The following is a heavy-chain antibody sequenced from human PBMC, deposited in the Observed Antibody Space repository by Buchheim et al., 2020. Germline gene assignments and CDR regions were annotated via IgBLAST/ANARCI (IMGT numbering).Heavy chain of an antibody. J-gene: IGHJ6*02. D-gene: IGHD2-21*02. Sequence: QEQLVQSGAEVKKPGASVKVSCKASGYIFTSYYIHWVRQAPGQGLEWMGVINPSGGTPNYAQKFQGTVTVTRDTPTRTAYMEMSSLRSEDTAVYYCARSLSRGHLLVETAIRDYFYGMDVWGQGTT. CDR1: GYIFTSYY. V-gene: IGHV1-46*01. CDR2: INPSGGTP. CDR3: ARSLSRGHLLVETAIRDYFYGMDV.